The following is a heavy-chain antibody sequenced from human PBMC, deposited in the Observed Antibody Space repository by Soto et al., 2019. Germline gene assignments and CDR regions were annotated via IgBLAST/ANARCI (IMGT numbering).Heavy chain of an antibody. J-gene: IGHJ4*02. V-gene: IGHV4-39*01. CDR1: GDSISSSSYY. D-gene: IGHD6-6*01. Sequence: SETLSLTCTVSGDSISSSSYYWGWIRQPPGKGLEWIGSIYFSGSTYRNPSLNSRVTISIDTSKNQFSLRLSSVTAADTAVYYCARQVVSNSSPFDYWGQGTLVTVSS. CDR2: IYFSGST. CDR3: ARQVVSNSSPFDY.